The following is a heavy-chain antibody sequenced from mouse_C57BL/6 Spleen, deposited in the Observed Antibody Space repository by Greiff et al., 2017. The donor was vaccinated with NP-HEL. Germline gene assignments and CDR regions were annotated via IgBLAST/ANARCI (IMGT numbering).Heavy chain of an antibody. D-gene: IGHD1-1*01. Sequence: QVQLQQSGAELARPGASVKMSCKASGYTFTSYTMHWVKQRPGQGLEWIGYINPSSGYTKYNQKFKDKATLTADKSSSTAYMQLSSLTSEDSAVYYCARSLLLRSYFDYWGQGTTLTVSS. CDR3: ARSLLLRSYFDY. CDR1: GYTFTSYT. J-gene: IGHJ2*01. V-gene: IGHV1-4*01. CDR2: INPSSGYT.